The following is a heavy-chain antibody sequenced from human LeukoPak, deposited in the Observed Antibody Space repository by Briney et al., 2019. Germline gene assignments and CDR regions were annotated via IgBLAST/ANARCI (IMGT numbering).Heavy chain of an antibody. CDR3: AKVTQRSYYDFWSGYYTMGY. V-gene: IGHV3-23*01. Sequence: GGSLRLSCAASGFTFSSYAMSWVRQAPGKGLEWVSAISGSGGSTYYADSVKGRFTISRDNSKNTLYLQMNSLRAEDTAVYYCAKVTQRSYYDFWSGYYTMGYWGQGTLVTVSS. D-gene: IGHD3-3*01. CDR2: ISGSGGST. J-gene: IGHJ4*02. CDR1: GFTFSSYA.